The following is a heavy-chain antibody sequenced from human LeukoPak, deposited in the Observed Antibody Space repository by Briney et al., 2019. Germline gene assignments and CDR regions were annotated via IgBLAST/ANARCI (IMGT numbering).Heavy chain of an antibody. CDR1: GFTFSLTY. CDR3: AKGPRHHILTGHYKSHCFDF. V-gene: IGHV3-66*01. D-gene: IGHD3-9*01. CDR2: IYSGGDT. Sequence: GGSLRLSCAASGFTFSLTYMAWVRQAPGKGLECVSVIYSGGDTYYADSVKGRFTVARDNSKKTLSLQMNNLRVEDTAVYYCAKGPRHHILTGHYKSHCFDFWGQGTLVTVSS. J-gene: IGHJ4*02.